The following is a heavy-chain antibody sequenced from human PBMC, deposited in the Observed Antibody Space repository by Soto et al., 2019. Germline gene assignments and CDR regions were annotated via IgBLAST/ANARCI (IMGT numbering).Heavy chain of an antibody. CDR3: ARGGQLLWLGELFPLSGMDV. CDR1: GGTFSSYA. D-gene: IGHD3-10*01. J-gene: IGHJ6*02. CDR2: IIPIFGTA. V-gene: IGHV1-69*06. Sequence: GASVKVSCKASGGTFSSYAISWVRQAPGQGLEWMGGIIPIFGTANYAQKFQGRVTITADKSTSTAYMELSSLRSEDTAVYYCARGGQLLWLGELFPLSGMDVWGQGTTVTVS.